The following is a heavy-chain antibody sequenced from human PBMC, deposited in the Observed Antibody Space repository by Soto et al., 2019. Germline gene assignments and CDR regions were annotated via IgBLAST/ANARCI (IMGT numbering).Heavy chain of an antibody. CDR2: INWNGGST. CDR1: GFTFDDYG. Sequence: GGSLRLSCAASGFTFDDYGMSWVRQAPGKGLEWVSGINWNGGSTGYADSVKGRFTISRDNAKNSLYLQMNSLRAEDTALYHCARVSYCSGGSCYNYFDYWGQGTLVTVSS. V-gene: IGHV3-20*01. CDR3: ARVSYCSGGSCYNYFDY. D-gene: IGHD2-15*01. J-gene: IGHJ4*02.